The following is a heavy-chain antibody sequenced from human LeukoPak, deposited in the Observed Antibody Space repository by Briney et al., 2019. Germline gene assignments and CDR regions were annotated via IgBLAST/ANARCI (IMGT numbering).Heavy chain of an antibody. Sequence: ASVKVSCKASGYTFTGYYIHWVRQAPGQGLEWVGWVNPNDGGTNYAQQFQGRVTMTWDTSITTAYMELSSLTSDDTAVYYCARDLDSSWTGYFQPWGQGTLVTVSS. J-gene: IGHJ1*01. V-gene: IGHV1-2*02. CDR3: ARDLDSSWTGYFQP. CDR2: VNPNDGGT. CDR1: GYTFTGYY. D-gene: IGHD6-13*01.